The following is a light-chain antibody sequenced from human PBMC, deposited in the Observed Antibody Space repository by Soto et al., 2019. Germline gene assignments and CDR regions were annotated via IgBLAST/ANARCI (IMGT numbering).Light chain of an antibody. V-gene: IGKV1-5*01. J-gene: IGKJ1*01. CDR1: QSISSW. Sequence: DIQMTQSPSTLSASVGDRVTITCRASQSISSWLAWYQQKPGKAPKILIYDASSLESGVPSRFSGSGSVTEFTLTSSSLQTDYFATYYCQHDNSYTWTFGQGTKVVIK. CDR3: QHDNSYTWT. CDR2: DAS.